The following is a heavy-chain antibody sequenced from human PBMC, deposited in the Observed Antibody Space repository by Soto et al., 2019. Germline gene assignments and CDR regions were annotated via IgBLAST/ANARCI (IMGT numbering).Heavy chain of an antibody. V-gene: IGHV4-31*03. CDR3: ARKATVTTCFDY. CDR1: GGSISSGGYY. Sequence: VQLQESGPGLVKPSQTLSLTCTVSGGSISSGGYYWSRLRQHTGKGLEWIGYIYYSGSTYYNPYLKSRVTLSVDTSKNQFSLTLSSVTAADTAVYYCARKATVTTCFDYWGQGTLVTVSS. J-gene: IGHJ4*02. D-gene: IGHD4-17*01. CDR2: IYYSGST.